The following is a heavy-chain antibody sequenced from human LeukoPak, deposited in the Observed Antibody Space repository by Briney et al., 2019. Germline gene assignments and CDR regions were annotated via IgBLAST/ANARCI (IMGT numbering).Heavy chain of an antibody. Sequence: PSETLSLTCTVSGGSISSYYWSWIRQPAGKGLEWIGRIYTSGSTNYNPSLKSRVTISIDTSKNQFSLKLGSVTAADTAVYYCGRDALVGYFSYYYMDVWGKGTTVTVSS. CDR3: GRDALVGYFSYYYMDV. CDR2: IYTSGST. J-gene: IGHJ6*03. CDR1: GGSISSYY. V-gene: IGHV4-4*07. D-gene: IGHD2-15*01.